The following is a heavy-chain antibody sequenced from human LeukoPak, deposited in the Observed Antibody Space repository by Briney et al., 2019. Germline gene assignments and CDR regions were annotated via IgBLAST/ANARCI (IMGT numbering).Heavy chain of an antibody. CDR1: GGSISSYY. CDR3: ARDRTKATTVTTSSYFDL. D-gene: IGHD4-17*01. CDR2: IYTSGST. J-gene: IGHJ2*01. V-gene: IGHV4-4*07. Sequence: PSETLSLTCTVSGGSISSYYWSWIRQPAGKALEWIGHIYTSGSTNYNPSLKSRVTMSVDTSKNQFSLKLSSVTAADTAVYYCARDRTKATTVTTSSYFDLWGRGTLVTVSS.